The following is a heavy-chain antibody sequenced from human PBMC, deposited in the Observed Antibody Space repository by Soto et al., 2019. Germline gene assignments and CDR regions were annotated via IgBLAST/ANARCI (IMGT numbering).Heavy chain of an antibody. J-gene: IGHJ2*01. Sequence: QLQLRESGPGLVKPSETLSLTCTVSGGSISGGVGGLYYWSWIRHPPGKGLEWIGYIYDSGSTYYYPSLNSRVTISVDTSKNQFSLRLSSVTAADTAVYYCAREVIPLTTDWYFDLWGRGTLVTVSS. CDR2: IYDSGST. D-gene: IGHD4-17*01. CDR1: GGSISGGVGGLYY. V-gene: IGHV4-30-4*01. CDR3: AREVIPLTTDWYFDL.